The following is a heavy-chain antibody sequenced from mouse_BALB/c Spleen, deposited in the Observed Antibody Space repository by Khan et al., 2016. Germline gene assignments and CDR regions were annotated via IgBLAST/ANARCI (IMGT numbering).Heavy chain of an antibody. CDR1: GDSITSGY. CDR2: ISYSGST. D-gene: IGHD2-4*01. J-gene: IGHJ4*01. Sequence: EVQLQESGPSLVKPSQTLSLTCSVTGDSITSGYWNWIRKFSGNKLEYLGYISYSGSTYYNPSLKNRVSITRATSKNQFYLQLTSVTTEDTATYYGATGYDFDGDYYAMDYWGQGTSVTVSS. CDR3: ATGYDFDGDYYAMDY. V-gene: IGHV3-8*02.